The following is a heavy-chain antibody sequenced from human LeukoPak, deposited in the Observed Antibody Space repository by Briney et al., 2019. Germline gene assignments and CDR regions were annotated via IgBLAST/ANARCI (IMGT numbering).Heavy chain of an antibody. D-gene: IGHD3-3*01. V-gene: IGHV3-43D*03. CDR1: GFTFDDYA. J-gene: IGHJ3*02. CDR2: ISWDGGST. Sequence: GGSLRLSCAASGFTFDDYAMHWVRQAPGKGLEWVSLISWDGGSTYYADSVKGRFTISRDNSKNSLYLQMNSLRAEDTALYYCAKENNYDFWSGYPDTRDAFDIWGQGTMVTVSS. CDR3: AKENNYDFWSGYPDTRDAFDI.